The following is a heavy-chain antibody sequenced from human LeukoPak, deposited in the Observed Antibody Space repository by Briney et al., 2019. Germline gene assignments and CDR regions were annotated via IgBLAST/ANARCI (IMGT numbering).Heavy chain of an antibody. J-gene: IGHJ4*02. CDR1: GGSISSSSYY. V-gene: IGHV4-39*01. CDR2: IYYSGST. CDR3: ARHSMTTVHIRSYFDY. D-gene: IGHD4-11*01. Sequence: PSETLSLTCTVSGGSISSSSYYWAWIRQPPGKGLEWIGNIYYSGSTYYNPSLKSRVTISVDTSKNQFSLKLSSVTAADTAVYYCARHSMTTVHIRSYFDYWGQGTLVTVSS.